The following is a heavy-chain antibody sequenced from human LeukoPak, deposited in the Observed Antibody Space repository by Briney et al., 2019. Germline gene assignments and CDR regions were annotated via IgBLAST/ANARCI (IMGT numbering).Heavy chain of an antibody. CDR3: ARDDIVVVPAAPDQIYYYYGMDV. J-gene: IGHJ6*04. CDR2: ISSSSYI. D-gene: IGHD2-2*01. Sequence: GGSLRLSCAASGFTFSSYSMNWVRQAPGKGLEWVSSISSSSYIYYADPVKGRFTISRDNAKNSLYLQMNSLRAEDTAVYYCARDDIVVVPAAPDQIYYYYGMDVWGKGTTVTVSS. CDR1: GFTFSSYS. V-gene: IGHV3-21*01.